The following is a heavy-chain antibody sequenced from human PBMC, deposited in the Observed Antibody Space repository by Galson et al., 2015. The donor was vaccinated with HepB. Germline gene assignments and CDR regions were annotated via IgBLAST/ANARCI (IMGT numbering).Heavy chain of an antibody. D-gene: IGHD2-2*02. J-gene: IGHJ4*02. CDR2: INAANGDT. Sequence: SVKVSCKAFGYTFTNYAVHWVRQAPGQRLEWMGWINAANGDTKCSQEFLGRVTITRDTSANIVYMELNSLRSGDTAVYYCARGYSHRPNHSNYWGQGTLVTVSS. CDR3: ARGYSHRPNHSNY. V-gene: IGHV1-3*01. CDR1: GYTFTNYA.